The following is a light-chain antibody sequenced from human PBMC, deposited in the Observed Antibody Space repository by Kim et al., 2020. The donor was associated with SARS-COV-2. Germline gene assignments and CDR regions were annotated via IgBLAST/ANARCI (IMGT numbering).Light chain of an antibody. J-gene: IGKJ1*01. CDR1: QSISSY. Sequence: SVGDRVTITCRASQSISSYLNWYQQRPGKAPKLLIYAASTLHSGVPSRFTGSGSGTDFTLTISSLQPEDFATYYCQQSYTFPTWTFGQGTKVEIK. CDR2: AAS. V-gene: IGKV1-39*01. CDR3: QQSYTFPTWT.